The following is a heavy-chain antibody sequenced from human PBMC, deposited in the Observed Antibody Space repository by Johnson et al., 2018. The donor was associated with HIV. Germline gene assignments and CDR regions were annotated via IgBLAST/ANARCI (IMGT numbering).Heavy chain of an antibody. D-gene: IGHD1-26*01. V-gene: IGHV3-23*04. Sequence: VQLVESGGGLVQPGGSLRLSCAASGLTFRSYVMTWVRQAPGTGLEWVSSISHYGGDTWYADSVEGRFTISRDNSKNTLHLQMNSLRAEDTAISYCAKWSGSYLDAFDLWGQGTRVTVSS. J-gene: IGHJ3*01. CDR1: GLTFRSYV. CDR3: AKWSGSYLDAFDL. CDR2: ISHYGGDT.